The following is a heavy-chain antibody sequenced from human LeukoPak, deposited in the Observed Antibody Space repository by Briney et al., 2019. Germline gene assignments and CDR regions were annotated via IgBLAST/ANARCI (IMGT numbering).Heavy chain of an antibody. CDR1: GGSISSYY. V-gene: IGHV4-59*08. J-gene: IGHJ3*02. D-gene: IGHD6-13*01. Sequence: SETLSLTCTVSGGSISSYYWSWIRQPPGKGLEWIGYIYYSGSTNYNPSLKSRVTISVDTSKNQFSLKLSSVTAADTAVYYCARLIAAAGTVRAFDIWGQGTMVTVSS. CDR2: IYYSGST. CDR3: ARLIAAAGTVRAFDI.